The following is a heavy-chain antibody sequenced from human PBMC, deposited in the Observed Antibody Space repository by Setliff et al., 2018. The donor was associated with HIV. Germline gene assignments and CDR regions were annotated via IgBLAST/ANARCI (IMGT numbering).Heavy chain of an antibody. V-gene: IGHV4-34*01. Sequence: PSETLSLTCAVYGGSFSGYYWSWIRQPPGKGLEWIGEINHSGSTNYNPSLKSRVTISVDTSKNQFSLRLNSVTAADTAVYYCARGATLLPGYSDRWEYFYMDVWGKGTTVTVSS. CDR2: INHSGST. CDR1: GGSFSGYY. J-gene: IGHJ6*03. D-gene: IGHD5-12*01. CDR3: ARGATLLPGYSDRWEYFYMDV.